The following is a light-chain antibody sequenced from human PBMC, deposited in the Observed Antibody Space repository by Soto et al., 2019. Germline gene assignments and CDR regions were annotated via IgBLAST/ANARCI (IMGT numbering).Light chain of an antibody. V-gene: IGKV1-9*01. Sequence: DIQLTQSPSFLSASVGDRVTITCRASQGISSYLAWYQQKPGKAPKLLIYAASTLQSGVPSRFSGSGSGTEFTLTISTLQPEDVAKYYCQQLNSYPITFGQGTRLEIK. CDR1: QGISSY. CDR2: AAS. J-gene: IGKJ5*01. CDR3: QQLNSYPIT.